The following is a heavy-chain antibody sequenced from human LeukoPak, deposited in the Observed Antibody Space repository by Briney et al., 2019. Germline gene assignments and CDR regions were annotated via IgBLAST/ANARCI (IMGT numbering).Heavy chain of an antibody. Sequence: SETLSLTCAVSGGSISSSNWWSWVRQPPGKGLEWIGEIYHSGSTNYNPSLKSRVTISVDTSKNQFSLKLSSVTAADTAVYYCARVYVDFWSGYSSSNWFDPWGQGTLVTVSS. CDR3: ARVYVDFWSGYSSSNWFDP. CDR2: IYHSGST. V-gene: IGHV4-4*02. CDR1: GGSISSSNW. J-gene: IGHJ5*02. D-gene: IGHD3-3*01.